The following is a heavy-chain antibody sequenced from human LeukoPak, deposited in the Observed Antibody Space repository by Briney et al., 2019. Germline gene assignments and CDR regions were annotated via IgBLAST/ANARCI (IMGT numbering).Heavy chain of an antibody. V-gene: IGHV3-23*01. Sequence: GWSLRLSCAASGFTFSSYAMSWVRQAPGKGLEWVSAISGSGGSTYYADSVKGRFTISRDNSKNTLYLQMNSLRAEDTAVYYCAKDMSGSSGWPYYFDYWGQGTLVTVSS. CDR3: AKDMSGSSGWPYYFDY. J-gene: IGHJ4*02. CDR1: GFTFSSYA. CDR2: ISGSGGST. D-gene: IGHD6-19*01.